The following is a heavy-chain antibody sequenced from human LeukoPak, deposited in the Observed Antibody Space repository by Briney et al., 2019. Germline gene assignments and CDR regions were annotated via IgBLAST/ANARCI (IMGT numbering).Heavy chain of an antibody. V-gene: IGHV1-69*05. CDR2: IIPIFGTA. Sequence: SVKVSCKASGYTFTSYGISWVRQAPGQGLEWMGGIIPIFGTANYAQKFQGRVTITTDESTSTAYMELSSLRSEDTAAYYCASLSDGSYYYYYYYMDAWGKGTTVTASS. D-gene: IGHD2-15*01. CDR1: GYTFTSYG. CDR3: ASLSDGSYYYYYYYMDA. J-gene: IGHJ6*03.